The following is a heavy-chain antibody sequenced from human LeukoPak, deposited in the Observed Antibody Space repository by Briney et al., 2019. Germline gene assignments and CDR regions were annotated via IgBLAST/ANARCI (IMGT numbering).Heavy chain of an antibody. Sequence: PGGSLRLSCLASGFTFSSYAMHWVRQAPGKGLEYVSAISSNGGSTYYADSVKGGFAISRDNSKNTLYLQMSSLRAEDTAVYYCVKDSAMAFDYWGQGNLVTVSS. CDR2: ISSNGGST. V-gene: IGHV3-64D*09. CDR1: GFTFSSYA. J-gene: IGHJ4*02. CDR3: VKDSAMAFDY. D-gene: IGHD3-10*01.